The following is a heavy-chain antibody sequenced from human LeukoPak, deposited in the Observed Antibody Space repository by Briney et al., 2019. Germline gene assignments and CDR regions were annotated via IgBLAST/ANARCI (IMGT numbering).Heavy chain of an antibody. CDR2: ISYDGSNK. Sequence: PGGSLRLSCAASGFTFSSYGMHWVRQAPGKGLEWVAVISYDGSNKYYADSVKGRFTISRDNSKNTLYLQTNSLRAEDTALYYCAKAPERGYSYGYFNYWGQGTLVTVSS. CDR1: GFTFSSYG. D-gene: IGHD5-18*01. V-gene: IGHV3-30*18. J-gene: IGHJ4*02. CDR3: AKAPERGYSYGYFNY.